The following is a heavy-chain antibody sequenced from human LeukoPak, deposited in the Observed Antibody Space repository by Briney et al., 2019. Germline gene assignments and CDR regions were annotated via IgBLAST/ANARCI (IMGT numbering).Heavy chain of an antibody. D-gene: IGHD3-9*01. Sequence: ASVKVSCKVSGYTLTELSMHWARQAPGKGLEWMGGFDPEDGETIYAQKFQGRVTMTEDTSTDTAYMELSSLRSEDTAVYYCATSPRRVPSYYDILPFGYWGQGTLVTVSS. CDR1: GYTLTELS. CDR2: FDPEDGET. J-gene: IGHJ4*02. CDR3: ATSPRRVPSYYDILPFGY. V-gene: IGHV1-24*01.